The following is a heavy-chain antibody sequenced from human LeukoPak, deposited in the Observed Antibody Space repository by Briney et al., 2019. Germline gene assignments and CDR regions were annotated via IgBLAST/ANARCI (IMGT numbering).Heavy chain of an antibody. V-gene: IGHV1-2*06. Sequence: GASVKVSCKASGYTFTGYYIHWVRQAPGQGLEWMGRINPNSGGTNYAQNFQGRVTMTRDTSISTAYMELSRLRSDDTAVYNCVREAGDGSGSYDYWGQGTLVTVSS. CDR2: INPNSGGT. J-gene: IGHJ4*02. CDR3: VREAGDGSGSYDY. D-gene: IGHD3-10*01. CDR1: GYTFTGYY.